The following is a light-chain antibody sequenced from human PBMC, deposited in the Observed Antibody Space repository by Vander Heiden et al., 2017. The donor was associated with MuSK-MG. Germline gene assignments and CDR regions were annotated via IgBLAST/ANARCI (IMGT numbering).Light chain of an antibody. J-gene: IGKJ4*01. V-gene: IGKV1-39*01. CDR2: AAS. CDR3: QQSYSTPRT. CDR1: QSISSY. Sequence: LMTQSPSSLSASVGDSVTITCRASQSISSYLNWYQQKPGKAPKLLIYAASSLQSGVPSRFSGSGSGTDFTLTISSLQPEDVATYYCQQSYSTPRTFGGGTKVEIK.